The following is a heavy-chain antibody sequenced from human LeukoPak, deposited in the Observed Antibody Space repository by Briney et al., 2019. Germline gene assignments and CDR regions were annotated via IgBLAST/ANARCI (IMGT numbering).Heavy chain of an antibody. D-gene: IGHD3-9*01. CDR3: ARSSTYYDILTGYYRNWFDP. J-gene: IGHJ5*02. Sequence: GESLKISCKGSGYSFTGYWIGWVRQMPGKGLEWMGIIYPGDSDTRYSPSFQGHVTISADKSISTAYLQWSSLKASDTAMYYCARSSTYYDILTGYYRNWFDPWGQGTLVTVSS. CDR2: IYPGDSDT. CDR1: GYSFTGYW. V-gene: IGHV5-51*01.